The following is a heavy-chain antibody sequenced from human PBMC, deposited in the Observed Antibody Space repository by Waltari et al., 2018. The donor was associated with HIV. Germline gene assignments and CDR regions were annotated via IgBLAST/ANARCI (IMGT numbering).Heavy chain of an antibody. CDR3: ASVTDSGTALAN. J-gene: IGHJ4*02. V-gene: IGHV1-2*02. CDR2: INPNSRET. D-gene: IGHD3-10*01. CDR1: GYTFHAYF. Sequence: QVHLVQSGAEVKKPGSSVRVSCKTSGYTFHAYFFYWVRQAPGRALEWVRMINPNSRETKSAQRLEGRVTLTRDLSTSTGYMELSRLTPDDTAVYYCASVTDSGTALANWGQGTLISVSS.